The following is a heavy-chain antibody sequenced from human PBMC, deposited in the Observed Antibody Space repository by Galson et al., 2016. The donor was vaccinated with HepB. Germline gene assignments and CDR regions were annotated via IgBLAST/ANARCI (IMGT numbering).Heavy chain of an antibody. J-gene: IGHJ6*02. Sequence: SLRLSCAVSGFTFRNYAMHWVRQAPGKGLEWVAGISHDGSEKYYADSVKGRFTISRDNFKSTLSVQMNSLRGDDTAVYHCMTSAADDFRGRVTVVDVWGQGTTVSVSS. CDR3: MTSAADDFRGRVTVVDV. CDR1: GFTFRNYA. CDR2: ISHDGSEK. D-gene: IGHD3/OR15-3a*01. V-gene: IGHV3-30-3*01.